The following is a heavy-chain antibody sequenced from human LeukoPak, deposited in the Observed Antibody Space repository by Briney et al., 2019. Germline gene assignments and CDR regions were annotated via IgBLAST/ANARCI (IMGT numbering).Heavy chain of an antibody. V-gene: IGHV1-2*02. CDR1: GYTFTGYY. Sequence: ASVKVSCKASGYTFTGYYMHWVRQAPGQGLEWMGWINPNSGGTNYAQKLQGRVTMTTDTSTSTAYMELRSLRSDDTAVYYCARDHISAMVYFDYWGQGTLVTVSS. D-gene: IGHD5-18*01. J-gene: IGHJ4*02. CDR2: INPNSGGT. CDR3: ARDHISAMVYFDY.